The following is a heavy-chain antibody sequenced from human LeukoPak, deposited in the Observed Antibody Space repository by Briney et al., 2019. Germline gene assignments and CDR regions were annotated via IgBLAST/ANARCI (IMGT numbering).Heavy chain of an antibody. D-gene: IGHD5-18*01. CDR1: GFGFRSYG. CDR3: ARGRGYSSGYEYFDY. CDR2: EWYEGNNK. Sequence: TGGSLRLSCAASGFGFRSYGMHWVRQAPGKGLEWVAGEWYEGNNKEYAESVKGRFTISRDNSKKTVSLQMNSLTAEDTAMYYCARGRGYSSGYEYFDYWGQGILVTVSS. J-gene: IGHJ4*02. V-gene: IGHV3-33*01.